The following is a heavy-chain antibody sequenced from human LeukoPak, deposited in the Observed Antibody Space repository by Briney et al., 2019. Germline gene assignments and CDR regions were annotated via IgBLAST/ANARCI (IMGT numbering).Heavy chain of an antibody. J-gene: IGHJ4*02. V-gene: IGHV3-66*04. CDR3: ATRNLHSSSDILK. CDR1: GFTASILY. D-gene: IGHD3-9*01. CDR2: IYTGGAT. Sequence: GGSLRLSCAASGFTASILYFHWVRQTPGKGLEWVSVIYTGGATYYADSVKGRFTISRDDSKNMMCLQMNSLRVEDTAIYYCATRNLHSSSDILKWGQGTLVTVSS.